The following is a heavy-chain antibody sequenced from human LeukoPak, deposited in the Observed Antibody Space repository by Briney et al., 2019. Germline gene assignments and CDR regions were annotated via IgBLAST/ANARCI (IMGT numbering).Heavy chain of an antibody. CDR2: IYPSGGT. CDR1: GGSISGYY. V-gene: IGHV4-4*07. CDR3: ARVNKVAGTRLFDY. D-gene: IGHD6-19*01. Sequence: SETLSLTCTASGGSISGYYWTWIRQPAGKGLEWIGRIYPSGGTTYNPSLMSRVTMSEDTSKKQVSLRINSVTAADTAVYYCARVNKVAGTRLFDYWGQGTLVTVSS. J-gene: IGHJ4*02.